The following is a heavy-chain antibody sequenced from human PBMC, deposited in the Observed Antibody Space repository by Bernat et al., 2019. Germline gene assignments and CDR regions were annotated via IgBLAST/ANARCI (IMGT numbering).Heavy chain of an antibody. CDR3: ARGAVAGEGGIDY. CDR1: GFTFSSYD. D-gene: IGHD6-19*01. CDR2: IGTAGDP. Sequence: EVQLVESGGGLVQPGGSLRLSCAASGFTFSSYDMHWVRQATGKGLEWVSAIGTAGDPYYPGSVKGRFTISRDNAKNSLYLQMNSLRAGDTAVYYCARGAVAGEGGIDYWGQGTLVTVSS. V-gene: IGHV3-13*05. J-gene: IGHJ4*02.